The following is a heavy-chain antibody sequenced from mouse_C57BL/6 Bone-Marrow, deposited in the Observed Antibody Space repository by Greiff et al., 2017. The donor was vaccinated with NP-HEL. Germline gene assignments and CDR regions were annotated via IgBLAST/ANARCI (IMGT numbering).Heavy chain of an antibody. D-gene: IGHD2-2*01. CDR2: ILPGSGST. CDR3: ARSPLWLRRHWYFDV. J-gene: IGHJ1*03. Sequence: QVQLQQSGAELMKPGASVKLSCKATGYTFTGYWIEWVKQRPGHGLEWIGEILPGSGSTNSNEKFKGQATFTADTSSNTAYMQRSSLTTEDSAIYYCARSPLWLRRHWYFDVWGTGTTVTVSS. V-gene: IGHV1-9*01. CDR1: GYTFTGYW.